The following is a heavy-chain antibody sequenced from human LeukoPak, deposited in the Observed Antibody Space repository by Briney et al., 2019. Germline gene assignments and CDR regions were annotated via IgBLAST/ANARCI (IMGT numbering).Heavy chain of an antibody. J-gene: IGHJ5*02. Sequence: SETLSLTCTVSGGSIYSYYWNWIRQPPGKGLEGIGYFYFSGSTNYNPSLKSRVTISLDTSKNRFSLKLSSVTAADTAVYYCARGLYSDSSWWFDPWGQGTLVTVSS. CDR2: FYFSGST. CDR1: GGSIYSYY. V-gene: IGHV4-59*01. CDR3: ARGLYSDSSWWFDP. D-gene: IGHD6-6*01.